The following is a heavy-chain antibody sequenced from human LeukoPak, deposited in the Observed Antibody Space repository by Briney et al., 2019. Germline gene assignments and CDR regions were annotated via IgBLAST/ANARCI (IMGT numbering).Heavy chain of an antibody. J-gene: IGHJ6*02. CDR3: ARERQNGLDV. D-gene: IGHD6-25*01. V-gene: IGHV1-2*04. CDR1: GYTFSDYY. CDR2: INPNSGGT. Sequence: EASVKVSCKASGYTFSDYYMHWVRQAPGQGLEWMGWINPNSGGTNYAQKFQGWVTMTRDTSITTAYMELGSPRSDDTAIYYCARERQNGLDVWGQGTTVTVSS.